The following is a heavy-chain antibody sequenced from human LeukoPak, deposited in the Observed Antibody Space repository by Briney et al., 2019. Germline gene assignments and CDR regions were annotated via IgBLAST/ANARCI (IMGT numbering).Heavy chain of an antibody. CDR3: AREQTRGSYSGFYFDY. V-gene: IGHV4-30-4*01. D-gene: IGHD1-26*01. CDR2: IYYSGST. CDR1: GGSISSGDYY. J-gene: IGHJ4*02. Sequence: SETLSLTCTVSGGSISSGDYYWCWIRQPPGKGLEWIGYIYYSGSTYYNPSLKSRVTISVDTSKNQFSLKLSSVTAADTAVYYCAREQTRGSYSGFYFDYWGQGTLVTVSS.